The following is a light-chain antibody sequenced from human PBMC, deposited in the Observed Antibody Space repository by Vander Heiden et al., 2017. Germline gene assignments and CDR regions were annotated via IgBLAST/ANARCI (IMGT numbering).Light chain of an antibody. CDR2: AAS. V-gene: IGKV1-39*01. CDR1: QSISSY. Sequence: DVQLTQSPSSLSASVGDRVTITCRASQSISSYLNWYQQKPGKAPKLLIYAASSLQSGVPSRFSGSRSGTDFTLTISSLQPEDFAAYYCQQSYRTPRGPLTFGGGTKVEIK. J-gene: IGKJ4*01. CDR3: QQSYRTPRGPLT.